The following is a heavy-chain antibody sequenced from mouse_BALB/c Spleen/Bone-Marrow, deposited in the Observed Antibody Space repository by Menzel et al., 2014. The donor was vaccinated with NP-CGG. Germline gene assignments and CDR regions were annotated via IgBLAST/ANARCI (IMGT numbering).Heavy chain of an antibody. CDR3: AREGRGYYGSSGAAMDY. D-gene: IGHD1-1*01. V-gene: IGHV2-9*02. CDR2: IWAGGST. Sequence: VHLVESGPGLVAPSQSLSISCTVSGFSLTSYGVHWVRQPPGQGLEWLGAIWAGGSTNYNSALMSRLTISKDNSRSXVFLKMNSLQTDDTAMYYCAREGRGYYGSSGAAMDYWGQGTKVTDSS. J-gene: IGHJ4*01. CDR1: GFSLTSYG.